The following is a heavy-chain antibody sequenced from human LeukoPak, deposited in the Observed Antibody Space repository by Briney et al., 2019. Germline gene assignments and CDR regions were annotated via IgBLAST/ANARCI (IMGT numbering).Heavy chain of an antibody. CDR3: ARGTPYSSSSYYYYYMDV. V-gene: IGHV4-31*03. Sequence: SGTLSLTCTVSGGSISSGGYYWSWIRQHPGKGLEWIGYIYYSGSTYYNPSLKSRVTISVDTSKNQFSLKLSSVTAADTAVYYCARGTPYSSSSYYYYYMDVWGKGTTVTVSS. CDR1: GGSISSGGYY. CDR2: IYYSGST. J-gene: IGHJ6*03. D-gene: IGHD6-6*01.